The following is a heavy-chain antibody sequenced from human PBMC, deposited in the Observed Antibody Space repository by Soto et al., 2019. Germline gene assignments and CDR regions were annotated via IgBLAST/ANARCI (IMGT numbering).Heavy chain of an antibody. D-gene: IGHD3-16*02. V-gene: IGHV4-39*01. CDR3: AEGPYDYIWGSYRYGYYFDY. CDR1: GGSISSSSYY. Sequence: SETLSLTCTVSGGSISSSSYYWGWIHQPPGKGLEWIGSIYYSGSTYYNPSLKSRVTISVDTSKNQFSLKLSSVTAADTAVYYCAEGPYDYIWGSYRYGYYFDYWGQGTLVTVSS. J-gene: IGHJ4*02. CDR2: IYYSGST.